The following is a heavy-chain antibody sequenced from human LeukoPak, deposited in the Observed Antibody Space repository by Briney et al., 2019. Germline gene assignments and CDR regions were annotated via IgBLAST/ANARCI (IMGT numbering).Heavy chain of an antibody. CDR3: AKDGGSYSADY. Sequence: AASVKVSCTASGYTFTTYKMHWVRPAPGQGLEWVGIINPSDGDRRNAQKFQGRVTMTRDTSTSTVYMELSSVRSEDTAVYYCAKDGGSYSADYWGQGTLVTVSS. CDR2: INPSDGDR. D-gene: IGHD3-10*01. J-gene: IGHJ4*02. CDR1: GYTFTTYK. V-gene: IGHV1-46*01.